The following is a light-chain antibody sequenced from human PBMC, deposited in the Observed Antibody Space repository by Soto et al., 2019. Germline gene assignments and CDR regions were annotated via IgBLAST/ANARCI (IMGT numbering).Light chain of an antibody. CDR3: QQYDGYSPQT. Sequence: DIQMTQSPSTLFASVGDRVTITCRASQSVRNWLAWYQQKPGRAPQLLIYDSSTLEPGVPSRFRGSGSGTEFTLTINCLQPDDFATYYCQQYDGYSPQTFGQGTKVEIK. V-gene: IGKV1-5*01. J-gene: IGKJ1*01. CDR1: QSVRNW. CDR2: DSS.